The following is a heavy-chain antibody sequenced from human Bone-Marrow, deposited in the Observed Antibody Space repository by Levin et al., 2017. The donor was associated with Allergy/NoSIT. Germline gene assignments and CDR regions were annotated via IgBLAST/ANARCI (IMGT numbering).Heavy chain of an antibody. CDR3: AKASGARCRSWSCFAPLDS. CDR1: GFTFWRYG. J-gene: IGHJ4*02. Sequence: GGSLRLSCATSGFTFWRYGMHWVRQAPGKGLEWVALVSYDGSTTYYADSVKGRFTISRDNSKNTLYLRLSSLRVEDTALYYCAKASGARCRSWSCFAPLDSWGQGARVSVYS. CDR2: VSYDGSTT. D-gene: IGHD2-15*01. V-gene: IGHV3-30*18.